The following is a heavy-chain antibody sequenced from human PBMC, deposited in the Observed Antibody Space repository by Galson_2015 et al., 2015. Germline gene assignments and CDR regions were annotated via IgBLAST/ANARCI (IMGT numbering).Heavy chain of an antibody. CDR1: GFTFSDYY. V-gene: IGHV3-11*03. J-gene: IGHJ3*02. CDR2: ISSSGSYT. D-gene: IGHD2-2*01. CDR3: ATQSLYCSSTTCFNI. Sequence: SLRLSCAASGFTFSDYYMSWIRQAPGKGLEWVSYISSSGSYTNYPDSVRGRCTISRDNAKNLLSLQMDSLRAEDTAVYYCATQSLYCSSTTCFNIWGQGTMVTVSS.